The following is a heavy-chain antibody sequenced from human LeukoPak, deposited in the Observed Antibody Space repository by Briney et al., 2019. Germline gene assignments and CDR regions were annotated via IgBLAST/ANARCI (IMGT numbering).Heavy chain of an antibody. CDR1: GGSISSYY. CDR2: IYYSGST. CDR3: ARQGPTQQSGYEGTFDY. Sequence: SETLSLTCTVSGGSISSYYWSWIRQPPGKGLEWIGYIYYSGSTNYNPSLKSRVTISVDTSKNRLPLRLSSVTAADTAVYYCARQGPTQQSGYEGTFDYWGQGTLVTVSS. J-gene: IGHJ4*02. V-gene: IGHV4-59*01. D-gene: IGHD5-12*01.